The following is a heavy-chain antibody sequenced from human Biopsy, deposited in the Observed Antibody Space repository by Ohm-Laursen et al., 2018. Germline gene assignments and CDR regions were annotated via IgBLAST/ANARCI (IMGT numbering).Heavy chain of an antibody. CDR1: GYSISSGYY. CDR2: IYHSGST. Sequence: SEILSLTCAVSGYSISSGYYWGWIRQPPGKGLEWIGSIYHSGSTYYNPSLKSRVTISVDTSKNQFSLKLSSVTAADTAGYYCARGQALKSFDYWGQGTLVTVSS. J-gene: IGHJ4*02. V-gene: IGHV4-38-2*01. CDR3: ARGQALKSFDY.